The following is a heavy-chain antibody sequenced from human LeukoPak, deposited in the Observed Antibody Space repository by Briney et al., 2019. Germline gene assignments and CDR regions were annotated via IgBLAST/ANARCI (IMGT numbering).Heavy chain of an antibody. CDR2: IYPGDSDT. CDR1: GYSFTSYW. CDR3: ARRGLWFGEFSRGYGMDV. D-gene: IGHD3-10*01. J-gene: IGHJ6*02. V-gene: IGHV5-51*01. Sequence: RGESLKISCKGSGYSFTSYWIGWVRQMPGKGLEWMGIIYPGDSDTRYSPSFQGQVTISADKSISTAYLQWSSLKASDTAMYYCARRGLWFGEFSRGYGMDVWGQGTTVTVSS.